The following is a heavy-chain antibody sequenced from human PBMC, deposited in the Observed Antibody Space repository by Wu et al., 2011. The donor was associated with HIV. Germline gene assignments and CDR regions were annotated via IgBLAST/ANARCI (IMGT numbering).Heavy chain of an antibody. V-gene: IGHV1-18*01. Sequence: VQSGAEVKKSGASVKVSCRTSGYRFTDYGISWVRQAPGQGLEWMGWISTFSGNTNYAQIFQGRVTMTRDTSISTAYMELSRLRTDDTAVYYCTKSNSTNWLTLFFWGQGTLVTVSS. CDR3: TKSNSTNWLTLFF. CDR1: GYRFTDYG. J-gene: IGHJ4*02. D-gene: IGHD1-1*01. CDR2: ISTFSGNT.